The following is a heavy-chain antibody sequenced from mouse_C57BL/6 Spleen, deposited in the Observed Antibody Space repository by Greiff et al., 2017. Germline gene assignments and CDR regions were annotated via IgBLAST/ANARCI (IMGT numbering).Heavy chain of an antibody. D-gene: IGHD1-1*01. CDR2: IHPNSGST. CDR3: APTTVVDYAMDY. Sequence: QVQLQQPGAELVKPGASVKLSCKASGYTFTSYWMHWVKQRPGQGLEWIGMIHPNSGSTNYNEKFKSKATLTVDKSSSTAYMQLSSPTSEDSAVYYCAPTTVVDYAMDYWGQGTSVTVSS. J-gene: IGHJ4*01. CDR1: GYTFTSYW. V-gene: IGHV1-64*01.